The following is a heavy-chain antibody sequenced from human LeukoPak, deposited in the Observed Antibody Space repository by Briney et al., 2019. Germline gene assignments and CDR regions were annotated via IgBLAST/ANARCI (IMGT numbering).Heavy chain of an antibody. CDR1: GGSFSGYY. CDR2: INHSGST. V-gene: IGHV4-34*01. D-gene: IGHD3-10*01. Sequence: SETLSLTCAVYGGSFSGYYWSWIRQPPGKGLEWIGEINHSGSTNYNPSLKSRVTISVDTSKNQFSLKLSSVTAADTAVYYCARDPVRGMGWFDPWGQGTLVTVSS. CDR3: ARDPVRGMGWFDP. J-gene: IGHJ5*02.